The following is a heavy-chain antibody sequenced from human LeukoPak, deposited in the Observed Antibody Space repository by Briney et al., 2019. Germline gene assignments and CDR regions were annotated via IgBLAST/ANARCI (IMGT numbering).Heavy chain of an antibody. CDR2: ISTNGGRT. J-gene: IGHJ3*02. CDR1: GFSFSTYE. Sequence: SGGSLRLSCAASGFSFSTYEMHWVRQAPGKGLEWVSAISTNGGRTYYADSVKGRFTISRDNSKNTLYLQMNGLRGEDTAVYYCAKGRNGDNVAEAADIWGQGTMVTVSS. CDR3: AKGRNGDNVAEAADI. V-gene: IGHV3-23*01. D-gene: IGHD4-17*01.